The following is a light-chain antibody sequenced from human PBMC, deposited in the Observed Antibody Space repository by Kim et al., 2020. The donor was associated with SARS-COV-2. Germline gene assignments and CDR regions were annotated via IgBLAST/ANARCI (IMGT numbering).Light chain of an antibody. J-gene: IGKJ4*01. CDR2: AAS. CDR3: QRLNSYPLT. Sequence: ASVGDRVTITCRASQGISSFLAWYQQKPGQAPKLLIHAASTLQTGVPSRFSGSGSGTEFTLTISSLQPEDFATYYCQRLNSYPLTFGGGTKVDIK. V-gene: IGKV1-9*01. CDR1: QGISSF.